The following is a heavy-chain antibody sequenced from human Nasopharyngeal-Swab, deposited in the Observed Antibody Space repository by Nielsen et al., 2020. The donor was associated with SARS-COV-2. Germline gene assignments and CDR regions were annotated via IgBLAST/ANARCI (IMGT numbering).Heavy chain of an antibody. CDR3: ARGSRGNGAAFDI. CDR1: VGSISSYY. CDR2: IYYSGST. D-gene: IGHD2-8*01. Sequence: SDTLSLTCTVSVGSISSYYWSWIRQPPGKGLEWIGYIYYSGSTNCNPSLKSRVTLSVDTSKNQLSLKLSSVTAADTAVYYCARGSRGNGAAFDIWGQGTMVTVSP. V-gene: IGHV4-59*01. J-gene: IGHJ3*02.